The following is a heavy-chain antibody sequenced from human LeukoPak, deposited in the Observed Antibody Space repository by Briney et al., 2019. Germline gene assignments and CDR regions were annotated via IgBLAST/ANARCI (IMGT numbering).Heavy chain of an antibody. Sequence: PGGSLRLSCAASGFTFSDYSMNWVRQAPGKGLEWVSYIGSRGDGISYADSVKGRFTISRDNAKNSLFLQMNSLRGEDTAIYFCAREIPGCIAADCWGQGTLVTVSS. J-gene: IGHJ4*02. CDR2: IGSRGDGI. CDR1: GFTFSDYS. D-gene: IGHD2-15*01. CDR3: AREIPGCIAADC. V-gene: IGHV3-48*01.